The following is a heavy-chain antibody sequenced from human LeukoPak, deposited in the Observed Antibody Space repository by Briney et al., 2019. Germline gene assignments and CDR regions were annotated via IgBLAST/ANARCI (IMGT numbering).Heavy chain of an antibody. Sequence: PGGSLRLSCAASGFTFSSNAVSWVRQAPGKGLEWVSSISGNGGTTWYADSVKGRFTISRDSSKNTLYLQLNSLRAEDTAVYYCAKSGQFDYWGQGTLVTVSS. CDR3: AKSGQFDY. D-gene: IGHD3-10*01. CDR1: GFTFSSNA. J-gene: IGHJ4*02. CDR2: ISGNGGTT. V-gene: IGHV3-23*01.